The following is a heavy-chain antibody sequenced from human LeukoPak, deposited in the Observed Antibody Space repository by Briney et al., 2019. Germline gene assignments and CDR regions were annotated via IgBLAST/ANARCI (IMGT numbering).Heavy chain of an antibody. CDR1: GGSFSGYY. V-gene: IGHV4-34*09. J-gene: IGHJ4*02. Sequence: KPSETLPLTCAVYGGSFSGYYWSWIRQPPGKGLEWIGEINHSGSTNYNPSLKSRVTISVDTSKNQFSLKLSSVTAADTAVYYCARTRYSSSYHAFDNWGQGTLVTVSS. CDR3: ARTRYSSSYHAFDN. D-gene: IGHD3-16*02. CDR2: INHSGST.